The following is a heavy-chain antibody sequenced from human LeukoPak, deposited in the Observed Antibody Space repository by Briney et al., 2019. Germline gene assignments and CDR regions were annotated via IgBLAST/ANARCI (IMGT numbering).Heavy chain of an antibody. Sequence: GWISAYNGNTNYAQKLQGRVTMTTDTSTSTAYMELRSLRSDDTAVYYCARDLISSENYFDYWGQGTLVTVSS. CDR3: ARDLISSENYFDY. CDR2: ISAYNGNT. V-gene: IGHV1-18*01. D-gene: IGHD6-25*01. J-gene: IGHJ4*02.